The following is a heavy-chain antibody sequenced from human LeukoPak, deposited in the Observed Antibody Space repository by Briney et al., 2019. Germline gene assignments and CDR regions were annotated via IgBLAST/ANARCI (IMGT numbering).Heavy chain of an antibody. CDR2: ISGSGGST. CDR1: GFTFSSYA. Sequence: GGSLRLSCAASGFTFSSYAMSWVRQAPGKGLEWVSAISGSGGSTYYADSVKGRFTIARDNPKNTLDLQMTSLTPEDTAMYYCAREGGYCSGGSCYSLYYFDVWGQGTLVTVAS. V-gene: IGHV3-23*01. J-gene: IGHJ4*02. CDR3: AREGGYCSGGSCYSLYYFDV. D-gene: IGHD2-15*01.